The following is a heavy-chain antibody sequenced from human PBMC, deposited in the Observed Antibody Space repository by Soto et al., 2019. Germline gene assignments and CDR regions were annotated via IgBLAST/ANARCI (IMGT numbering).Heavy chain of an antibody. CDR1: DFTFDGHG. V-gene: IGHV3-23*01. Sequence: EVDLLESGGGLVQPGGSLRLSCAASDFTFDGHGMSWVRQAPGKGPAWVSTISPEGFNTHYADSVRGRFIISRDNSRNTVDLHMSSLRVEDTAIYYCVFWVSAHCDYWRQGTPVTVSS. D-gene: IGHD2-8*01. J-gene: IGHJ4*02. CDR3: VFWVSAHCDY. CDR2: ISPEGFNT.